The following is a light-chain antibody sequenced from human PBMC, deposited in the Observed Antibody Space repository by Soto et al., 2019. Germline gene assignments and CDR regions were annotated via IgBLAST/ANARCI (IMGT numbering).Light chain of an antibody. V-gene: IGKV1-39*01. J-gene: IGKJ5*01. CDR1: QSIGKF. CDR3: QQSYGTPIT. CDR2: AAS. Sequence: DIQMTQSPSSLSASVGDRLTITCRASQSIGKFLNWYQQKPGKAPKLLIYAASSLQSEVPSRFSGSGSGTDFTLTITSLQPEDFATYYCQQSYGTPITFGQGTRLEIK.